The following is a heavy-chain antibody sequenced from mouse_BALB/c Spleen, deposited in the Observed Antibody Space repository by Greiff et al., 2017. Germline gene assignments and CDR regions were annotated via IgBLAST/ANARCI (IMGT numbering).Heavy chain of an antibody. V-gene: IGHV1-9*01. CDR2: ILPGSGST. CDR1: GYTFSSYW. CDR3: ARRGYYGSSSYAMDY. D-gene: IGHD1-1*01. J-gene: IGHJ4*01. Sequence: VQLQQSGAELMKPGASVKISCKATGYTFSSYWIEWVKQRPGHGLEWIGEILPGSGSTNYNEKFKGKATFTADTSSNTAYMQLSSLTSEDSAVYYCARRGYYGSSSYAMDYWGQGTSVTVSS.